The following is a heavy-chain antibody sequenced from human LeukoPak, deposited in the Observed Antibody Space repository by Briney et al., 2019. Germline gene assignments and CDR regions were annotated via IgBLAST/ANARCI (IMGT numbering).Heavy chain of an antibody. J-gene: IGHJ6*03. CDR2: INHSGST. V-gene: IGHV4-34*01. D-gene: IGHD6-25*01. Sequence: PSETLSLTCAVYGGSFSGYYWSWIRQPPEKGLERIGEINHSGSTNYNPSLKSRVTISVDTSKNQFSLKLSSVTAADTAVYYCARGSGSADYYYYYMDVWGKGTTVTVSS. CDR1: GGSFSGYY. CDR3: ARGSGSADYYYYYMDV.